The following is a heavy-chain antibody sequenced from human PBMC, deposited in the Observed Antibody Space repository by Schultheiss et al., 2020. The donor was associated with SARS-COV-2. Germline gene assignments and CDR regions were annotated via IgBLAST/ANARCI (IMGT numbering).Heavy chain of an antibody. Sequence: GGSLRLSCTASGFTFGDYAMSWFRQAPGKGLEWVGFIRSKAYGGTTEYAASVKGRFTISRDDSKSIAYLQMNSLKTEDTAVYYCARDYTRAIMGTFDIWGQGTMVTVSS. CDR2: IRSKAYGGTT. D-gene: IGHD3-16*01. V-gene: IGHV3-49*03. CDR1: GFTFGDYA. CDR3: ARDYTRAIMGTFDI. J-gene: IGHJ3*02.